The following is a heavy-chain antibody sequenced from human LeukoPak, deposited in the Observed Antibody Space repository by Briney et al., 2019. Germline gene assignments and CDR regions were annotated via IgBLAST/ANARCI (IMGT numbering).Heavy chain of an antibody. CDR3: ARDLYQNTVEMATMACDP. CDR1: GFTFSSYA. CDR2: ISYDGSNK. D-gene: IGHD5-24*01. J-gene: IGHJ5*02. V-gene: IGHV3-30*04. Sequence: PGGSLRLSCAASGFTFSSYAMHWVRQAPGKGLEWVAVISYDGSNKYYADSVKGRFTISRDNSKNTLYLQMNSLRAEDTAVYYCARDLYQNTVEMATMACDPWGQGTLVTVSS.